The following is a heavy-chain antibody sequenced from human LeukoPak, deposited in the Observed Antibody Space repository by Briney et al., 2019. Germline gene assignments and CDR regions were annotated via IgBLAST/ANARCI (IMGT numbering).Heavy chain of an antibody. J-gene: IGHJ4*02. CDR3: ARLTRLSTSPDRYYLDY. CDR1: GDSISSYY. D-gene: IGHD6-6*01. V-gene: IGHV4-4*09. Sequence: SETLSLTCTVSGDSISSYYWSWIRQPPGKGLEWLGYIYTSGGTNYIPSLKGRVTISIDTSKNQFSLKLSSVTAADSAVYYCARLTRLSTSPDRYYLDYWGQGTLVTVSS. CDR2: IYTSGGT.